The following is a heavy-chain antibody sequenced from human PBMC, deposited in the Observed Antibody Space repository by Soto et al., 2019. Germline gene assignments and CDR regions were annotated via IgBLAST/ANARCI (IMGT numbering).Heavy chain of an antibody. D-gene: IGHD6-25*01. CDR2: IYSGGDT. J-gene: IGHJ5*02. Sequence: EVQLVESGGGLILPGGSLRLSCEASGVTVSNNYMRWVRQAPGKGLEWVSLIYSGGDTHYADSVKGRFTISRDSSKNTVYLQMNTLRSEATAVDYCSRDPPGIAAGGAGAWGQGTLVTVSS. V-gene: IGHV3-53*01. CDR1: GVTVSNNY. CDR3: SRDPPGIAAGGAGA.